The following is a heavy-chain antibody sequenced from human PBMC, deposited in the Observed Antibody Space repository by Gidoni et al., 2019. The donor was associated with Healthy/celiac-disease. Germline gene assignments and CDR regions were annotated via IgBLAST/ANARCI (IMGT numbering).Heavy chain of an antibody. CDR3: ASDSKLNNREQRTYGMDV. V-gene: IGHV4-39*07. CDR1: GGSISSSSYY. Sequence: QLQLQESGPGLVKPSETLSLTCTVSGGSISSSSYYWGWIRQPPGKGLEWIGSIYYSGSTYYNPSLKSRVTISVDTSKNQFSLKLSSVTAADTAVYYCASDSKLNNREQRTYGMDVWGQGTTVTVSS. D-gene: IGHD6-13*01. CDR2: IYYSGST. J-gene: IGHJ6*02.